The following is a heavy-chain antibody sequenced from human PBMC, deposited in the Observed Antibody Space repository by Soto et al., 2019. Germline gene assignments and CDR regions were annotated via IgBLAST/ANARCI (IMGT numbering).Heavy chain of an antibody. J-gene: IGHJ4*02. CDR3: AKRVEGSGSYYKGPFDY. CDR1: GFSFNNYA. Sequence: GGSLRLSCAASGFSFNNYAMSWVRQAPGKGLEWLSGVSGSGGITYYAVSVKGRFTISRDNSKNTLYLQMNSLRVEDTAVYYCAKRVEGSGSYYKGPFDYWGQGTLVTVSS. D-gene: IGHD3-10*01. CDR2: VSGSGGIT. V-gene: IGHV3-23*01.